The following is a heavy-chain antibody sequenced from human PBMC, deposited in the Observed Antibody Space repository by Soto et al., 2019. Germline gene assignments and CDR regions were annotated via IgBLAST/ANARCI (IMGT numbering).Heavy chain of an antibody. CDR3: AKGGSSWNEDY. Sequence: PGGSLRLPCAAAGFTFSSYAMSWVRQAPGNGLECGSAISGSGGSTYYADSVKGRFTISRDNSKNTLYLQMNSLRAEDTAVYYCAKGGSSWNEDYWGQGTLVTVSS. CDR2: ISGSGGST. V-gene: IGHV3-23*01. CDR1: GFTFSSYA. J-gene: IGHJ4*02. D-gene: IGHD6-13*01.